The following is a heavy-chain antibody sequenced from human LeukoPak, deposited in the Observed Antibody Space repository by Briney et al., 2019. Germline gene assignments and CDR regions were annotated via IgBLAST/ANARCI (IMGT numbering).Heavy chain of an antibody. CDR3: TTAEEGGLY. J-gene: IGHJ4*02. Sequence: GGSLRLSCAASGFTLSNAWMSWVRQAPGKGLEWVGRIKNKTDGGTTDYAAPVKGRFTISRDDSKNTLYLQMNSLKSEDTAVYYCTTAEEGGLYWGQGTLVTVSS. CDR1: GFTLSNAW. CDR2: IKNKTDGGTT. D-gene: IGHD1-26*01. V-gene: IGHV3-15*01.